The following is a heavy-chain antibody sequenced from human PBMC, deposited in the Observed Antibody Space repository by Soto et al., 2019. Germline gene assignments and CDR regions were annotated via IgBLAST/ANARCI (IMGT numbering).Heavy chain of an antibody. V-gene: IGHV3-48*02. D-gene: IGHD3-3*01. CDR2: ISSSSSTI. J-gene: IGHJ6*02. CDR3: ARDEITILGRYYYGTGI. Sequence: GVSLRLSCAASGFTFSSYGMNWVRQAPGKGLEWLSYISSSSSTIYYADSVEGRFTISRDNAKNSLYLQMNSLRDEDTAVYYCARDEITILGRYYYGTGIRGQGTMVTVSS. CDR1: GFTFSSYG.